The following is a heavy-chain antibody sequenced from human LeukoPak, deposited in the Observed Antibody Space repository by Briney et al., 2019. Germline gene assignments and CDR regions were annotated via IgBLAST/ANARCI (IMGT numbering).Heavy chain of an antibody. CDR2: LSSSSNTI. D-gene: IGHD2-2*01. J-gene: IGHJ4*02. V-gene: IGHV3-48*04. CDR1: GFTFSSYN. Sequence: GGSLRLSCAASGFTFSSYNMNWVRQAPGKGLEWVSYLSSSSNTIYYADSVKGRFTISRDNAKNSLYLQMNSLRAEDTAVYYCAREWGSTSIDYWGQGTLVTVSS. CDR3: AREWGSTSIDY.